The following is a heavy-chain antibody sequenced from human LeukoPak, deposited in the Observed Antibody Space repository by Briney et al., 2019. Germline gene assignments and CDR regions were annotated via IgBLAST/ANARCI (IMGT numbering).Heavy chain of an antibody. Sequence: ASVKVSCKASGYTFTSYVISWVRQAPGQGLEWMGWISAYNGNTNYAQKLQGRVTMTTDTSTSTAYMELRSLRSDDTAVYYCARLGYYYDSSGYYSRPPYYFDYWGQGTLVTVSS. CDR3: ARLGYYYDSSGYYSRPPYYFDY. CDR2: ISAYNGNT. V-gene: IGHV1-18*01. J-gene: IGHJ4*02. D-gene: IGHD3-22*01. CDR1: GYTFTSYV.